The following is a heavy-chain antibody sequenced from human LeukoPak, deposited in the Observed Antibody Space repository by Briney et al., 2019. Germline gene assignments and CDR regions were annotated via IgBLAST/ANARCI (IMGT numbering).Heavy chain of an antibody. CDR3: ARDTGTGGYSGYGHFDY. J-gene: IGHJ4*02. Sequence: SETLSLTCTVSGGSISSYYWSWIRQPAGKGLEWIGRIYTSGSTNYNPSLKSRVTMSVDTSKNQFSLKLSSVTAADTAVYYCARDTGTGGYSGYGHFDYWGQGTLVTVSS. CDR2: IYTSGST. V-gene: IGHV4-4*07. D-gene: IGHD5-12*01. CDR1: GGSISSYY.